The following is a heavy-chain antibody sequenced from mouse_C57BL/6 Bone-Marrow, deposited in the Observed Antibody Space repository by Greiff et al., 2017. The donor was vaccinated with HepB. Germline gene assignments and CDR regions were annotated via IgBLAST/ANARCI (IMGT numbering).Heavy chain of an antibody. CDR3: ARRTPYDGYYLYYAMDY. Sequence: VQLQQPGAELVKPGASVKMSCKASGYTFTSYWITWVKQRPGQGLEWIGDIYPGSGSTNYNEKFKSKATLTVDTSSSTAYMQLSSLTSEDSAVYYCARRTPYDGYYLYYAMDYWGQGTSVTVSS. CDR2: IYPGSGST. D-gene: IGHD2-3*01. J-gene: IGHJ4*01. V-gene: IGHV1-55*01. CDR1: GYTFTSYW.